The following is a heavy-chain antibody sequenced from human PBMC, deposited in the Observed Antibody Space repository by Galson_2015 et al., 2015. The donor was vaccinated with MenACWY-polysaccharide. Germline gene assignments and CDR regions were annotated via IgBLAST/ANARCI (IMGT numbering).Heavy chain of an antibody. CDR3: ARWTSRGDPDAYFDY. CDR2: MNPNSGNA. J-gene: IGHJ4*02. V-gene: IGHV1-8*01. D-gene: IGHD4-17*01. CDR1: GYTFTSYD. Sequence: SVKVSCKASGYTFTSYDINWVRQATGQGLEWMGWMNPNSGNAGYAQNFQGRVTMTSDTSMSTAYMELRSLRSEDTAVYYCARWTSRGDPDAYFDYWGQGTLVTVSS.